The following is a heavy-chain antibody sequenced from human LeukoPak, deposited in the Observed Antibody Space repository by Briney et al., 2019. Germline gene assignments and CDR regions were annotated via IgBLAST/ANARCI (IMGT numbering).Heavy chain of an antibody. CDR2: ISSSSSYI. D-gene: IGHD6-19*01. J-gene: IGHJ4*02. V-gene: IGHV3-21*01. CDR3: ARDSSGWYNIGYFDY. Sequence: GGSLRLSCAASGFAFSSYEMNWVRQAPGKGLEWVSSISSSSSYIYYADSVKGRFTISRDNAKNSLYLQMNSLRAEGTAVYYCARDSSGWYNIGYFDYWGQGTLVTVSS. CDR1: GFAFSSYE.